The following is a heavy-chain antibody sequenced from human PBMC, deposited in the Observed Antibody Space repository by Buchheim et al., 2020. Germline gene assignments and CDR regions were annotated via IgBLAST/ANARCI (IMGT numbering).Heavy chain of an antibody. CDR3: ARTGGGGGGY. CDR1: GGSISGYF. V-gene: IGHV4-59*01. Sequence: QVRLQESGPGLVKPSETLSLTCTVSGGSISGYFWSWIRQPPGKGLEWIGYIYYSGSTNYNPSLKSRVTISVETSKNQFFLKLTSVTAADTAVYYCARTGGGGGGYWGQGTL. J-gene: IGHJ4*02. CDR2: IYYSGST. D-gene: IGHD2-21*01.